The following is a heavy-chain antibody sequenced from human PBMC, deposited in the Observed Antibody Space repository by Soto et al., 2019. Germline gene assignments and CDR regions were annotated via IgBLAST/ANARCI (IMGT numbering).Heavy chain of an antibody. D-gene: IGHD2-15*01. CDR1: GFTFSSYS. CDR2: ISSSSSYI. V-gene: IGHV3-21*01. J-gene: IGHJ6*02. CDR3: ARDHVSGGSCYAPPRYDV. Sequence: GGSLRLSCAASGFTFSSYSMNWVRQAPGKGLEWVSSISSSSSYIYYADSVKGRFTISRDNAKNSLYLQMNSLRAEDTAVYYCARDHVSGGSCYAPPRYDVWAQGTTVTGSS.